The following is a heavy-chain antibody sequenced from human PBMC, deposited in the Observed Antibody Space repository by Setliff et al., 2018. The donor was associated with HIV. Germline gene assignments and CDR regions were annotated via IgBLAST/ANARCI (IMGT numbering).Heavy chain of an antibody. V-gene: IGHV4-4*02. J-gene: IGHJ4*02. CDR3: ARGAYRDGYDY. CDR1: GGSISSSNW. CDR2: IDYNGRT. D-gene: IGHD5-18*01. Sequence: SETLSLTCAVSGGSISSSNWWSWVRQPPGKGLEWIGYIDYNGRTDYNPSLETRVTISFDTSKNQLSLKLTSVAATDTAVYYCARGAYRDGYDYWGQGALVTVSS.